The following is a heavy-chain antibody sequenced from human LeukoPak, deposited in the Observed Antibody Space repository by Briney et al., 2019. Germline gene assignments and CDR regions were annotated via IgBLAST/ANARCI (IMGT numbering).Heavy chain of an antibody. CDR1: GFTFSNYA. D-gene: IGHD2-8*01. J-gene: IGHJ3*01. V-gene: IGHV3-23*01. CDR2: ITDSGGDT. CDR3: AKDSFSYNGIFDALDV. Sequence: GGSLRLSCTASGFTFSNYAMSWVRQAPGTGLEWFSAITDSGGDTYYSDSVKGRFTISRDDSKNTLFLQMNSLRAEDTAIYYCAKDSFSYNGIFDALDVWGQGTMVTVSS.